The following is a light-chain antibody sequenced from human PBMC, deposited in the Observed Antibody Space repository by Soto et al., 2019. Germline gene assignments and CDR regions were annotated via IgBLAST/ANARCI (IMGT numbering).Light chain of an antibody. J-gene: IGKJ1*01. CDR1: QSVSSSY. CDR3: QQYGSSPRGA. V-gene: IGKV3-20*01. Sequence: EIVLTQSLGAPCLSPGERATLSCKASQSVSSSYLAWYQQKPGQAPRLLIYGASSRATGIPDRFSGSGSGTDFTLTISRLEPEDFAVYYSQQYGSSPRGAFGQGTKV. CDR2: GAS.